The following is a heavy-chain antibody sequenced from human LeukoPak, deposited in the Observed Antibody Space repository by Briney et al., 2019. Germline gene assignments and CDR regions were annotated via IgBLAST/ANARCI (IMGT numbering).Heavy chain of an antibody. V-gene: IGHV1-2*02. CDR3: ARAERWLQNDY. J-gene: IGHJ4*02. CDR1: GYSFTTYY. CDR2: INPNSGDT. Sequence: EASVKVSCKSSGYSFTTYYIHWVRQAPGQGLEWMGWINPNSGDTNSAQKFQGRVTMTRDTSITTAYMELRSLRFDDTAVYYCARAERWLQNDYWGQGTLVTVSS. D-gene: IGHD5-24*01.